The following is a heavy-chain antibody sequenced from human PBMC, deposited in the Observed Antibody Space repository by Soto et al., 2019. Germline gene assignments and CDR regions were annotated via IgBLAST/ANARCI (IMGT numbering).Heavy chain of an antibody. D-gene: IGHD2-2*01. J-gene: IGHJ5*02. CDR3: ARNPYCSSTSCQFDP. CDR2: ISAYNGNT. CDR1: GYTFTSYG. V-gene: IGHV1-18*04. Sequence: ASVKVSCKSSGYTFTSYGISWVRQAPGQGLEWMGWISAYNGNTNYAQKLQGRVTMTTDTSTSTAYMELRSLRSDDTAVYYCARNPYCSSTSCQFDPWGQGTLVTVSS.